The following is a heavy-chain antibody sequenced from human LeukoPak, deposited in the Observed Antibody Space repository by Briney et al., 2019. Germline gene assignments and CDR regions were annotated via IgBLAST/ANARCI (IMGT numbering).Heavy chain of an antibody. CDR3: ARSSGYYYFSYYYYGMDV. Sequence: GASANVSCKASGYTFTIYGISWVRQAPGQGLEWMGWISAYNGNTNYAQKLQGRVTMTTDTSTSTAYMELRSLRSDDTAVYYCARSSGYYYFSYYYYGMDVWGQGTTVTVSS. V-gene: IGHV1-18*01. J-gene: IGHJ6*02. CDR2: ISAYNGNT. D-gene: IGHD3-22*01. CDR1: GYTFTIYG.